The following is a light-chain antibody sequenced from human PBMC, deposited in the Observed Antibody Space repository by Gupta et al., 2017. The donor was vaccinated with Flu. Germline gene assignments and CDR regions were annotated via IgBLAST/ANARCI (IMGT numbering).Light chain of an antibody. Sequence: NVSCTWTRSNLGERFDPHWYHHLPGAAPKLLMFGGSHRPSGVPDRFSGSKSGTAGTLAITGLQAEDEGDYYCQSYDNSLTAWVFGGGTKLTVL. J-gene: IGLJ3*02. CDR3: QSYDNSLTAWV. CDR2: GGS. CDR1: RSNLGERFD. V-gene: IGLV1-40*01.